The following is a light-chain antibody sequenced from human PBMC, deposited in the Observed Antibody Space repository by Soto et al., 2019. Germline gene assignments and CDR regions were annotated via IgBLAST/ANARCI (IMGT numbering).Light chain of an antibody. CDR1: SSDVGTYNR. V-gene: IGLV2-18*02. Sequence: QSALTQPPSVSGSPGQSVTISCTGTSSDVGTYNRVSWYQQPPGTAPKLVIYEVSNRPSGVPDRFSGSKSGYTASLTISGLQAEDEADYYCSSYTTSSTLVFGGGTKLTVL. J-gene: IGLJ2*01. CDR3: SSYTTSSTLV. CDR2: EVS.